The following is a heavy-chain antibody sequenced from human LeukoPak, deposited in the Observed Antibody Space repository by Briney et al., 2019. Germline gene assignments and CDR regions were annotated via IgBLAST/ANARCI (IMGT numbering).Heavy chain of an antibody. V-gene: IGHV4-59*01. Sequence: SETLSLTCTVSGGAISTYYWNWIRQPPGKGLEWIGYIYYNGITNYNPSLKSRVTISLDTSKTQFSLSLSSVTAADTAVYYCARFLAARFDYWGQGTLVTVSS. J-gene: IGHJ4*02. CDR3: ARFLAARFDY. CDR2: IYYNGIT. D-gene: IGHD6-13*01. CDR1: GGAISTYY.